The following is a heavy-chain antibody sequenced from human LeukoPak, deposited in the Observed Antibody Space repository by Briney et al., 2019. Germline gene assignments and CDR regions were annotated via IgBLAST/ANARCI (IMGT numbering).Heavy chain of an antibody. CDR3: ARDLHSGSYEDAFDI. D-gene: IGHD1-26*01. V-gene: IGHV3-30*04. CDR1: GFTFSSYV. Sequence: GGSLRLSCAASGFTFSSYVMHWVRQAPGKGLEWVAVISYDGSNKYYADSVKGRFTISRDDSKNTLYMQMNSLRAEDTAVYYCARDLHSGSYEDAFDIWGQGTMVTVSS. CDR2: ISYDGSNK. J-gene: IGHJ3*02.